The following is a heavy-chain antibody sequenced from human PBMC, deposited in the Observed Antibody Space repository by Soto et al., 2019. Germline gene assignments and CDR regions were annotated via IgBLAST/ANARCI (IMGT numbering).Heavy chain of an antibody. D-gene: IGHD2-15*01. CDR1: GFTFSNYA. Sequence: GGSLRLSCAASGFTFSNYAMSWVRQAPGKGLDWVSTISVPDGSTYYADSVKGRFTISRDNSKNTLYLQMNSLRAEDTAIYYCANRSLPPCCDGGSCNPPGDYGGRGT. J-gene: IGHJ4*02. V-gene: IGHV3-23*01. CDR2: ISVPDGST. CDR3: ANRSLPPCCDGGSCNPPGDY.